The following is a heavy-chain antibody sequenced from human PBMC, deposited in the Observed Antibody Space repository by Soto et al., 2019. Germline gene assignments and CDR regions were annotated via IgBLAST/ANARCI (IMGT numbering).Heavy chain of an antibody. CDR3: AREGIVAKRVY. V-gene: IGHV4-61*01. CDR1: GGSVSSGSYY. J-gene: IGHJ4*02. CDR2: IYYSGST. Sequence: QVQLQESGPGLVKPSETLSLTCTVSGGSVSSGSYYWSWIRQPPGKGLEWIGYIYYSGSTNYNPSLKRRVTISVDTSKNQFSLKLSSVTAADTAVYYCAREGIVAKRVYWGQGTLVTVSS. D-gene: IGHD5-12*01.